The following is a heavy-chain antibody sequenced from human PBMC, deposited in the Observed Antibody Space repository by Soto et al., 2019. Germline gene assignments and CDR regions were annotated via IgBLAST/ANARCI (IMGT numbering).Heavy chain of an antibody. V-gene: IGHV4-31*03. Sequence: QVQLQESGPGLVKPSQTLSLTCTVSGGSISSGGYYWGWIRQHPGKGLEWIGYIYYSGSTYYNPSLKTRVTISVDTSKNQFSLELSSVTAADTAVYYCARGGRRSPGVDVWGQGTTVTVSS. CDR2: IYYSGST. CDR1: GGSISSGGYY. CDR3: ARGGRRSPGVDV. J-gene: IGHJ6*02.